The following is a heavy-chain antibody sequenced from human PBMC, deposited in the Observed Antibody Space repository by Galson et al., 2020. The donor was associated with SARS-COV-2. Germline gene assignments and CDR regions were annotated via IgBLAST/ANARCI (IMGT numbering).Heavy chain of an antibody. D-gene: IGHD3-10*01. Sequence: ASVKVSCRVSGYTLPALSMHWVRQAPGKGLEWMGGFDPVDGETIYAQKCQGRVNMTEDTSTDTAYMELKSLRSEDRAVYYCAILGFVDAFEIWGQGTMVTVSS. CDR1: GYTLPALS. V-gene: IGHV1-24*01. CDR3: AILGFVDAFEI. J-gene: IGHJ3*02. CDR2: FDPVDGET.